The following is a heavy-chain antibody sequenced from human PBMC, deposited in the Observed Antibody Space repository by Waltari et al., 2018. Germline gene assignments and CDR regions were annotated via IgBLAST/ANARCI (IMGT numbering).Heavy chain of an antibody. V-gene: IGHV4-59*01. CDR3: ARVSGGSWPDAFDI. CDR1: GGSISSYY. J-gene: IGHJ3*02. CDR2: IYYSGST. D-gene: IGHD2-15*01. Sequence: QVQLQESGPGLVKPSETLSLTCTVSGGSISSYYWSWIRQPPGKGLEWIGYIYYSGSTNSNPSLKSRVTISVDTSKNQFSLKLSSVTAADTAVYYCARVSGGSWPDAFDIWGQGTMVTVSS.